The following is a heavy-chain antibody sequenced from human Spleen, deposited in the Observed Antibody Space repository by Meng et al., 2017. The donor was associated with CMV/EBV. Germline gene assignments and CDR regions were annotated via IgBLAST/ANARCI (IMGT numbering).Heavy chain of an antibody. D-gene: IGHD1-26*01. J-gene: IGHJ4*02. CDR3: ARAITTGSYLFDY. CDR1: GSTFSSYS. Sequence: GESLKISCAASGSTFSSYSMNWVRQAPGKGLEWVSSISSGSTYIYYADSVKGRFTISRDNAKNSLYLQMNSLRAEDTAVYYCARAITTGSYLFDYWGQGTLVTVSS. CDR2: ISSGSTYI. V-gene: IGHV3-21*01.